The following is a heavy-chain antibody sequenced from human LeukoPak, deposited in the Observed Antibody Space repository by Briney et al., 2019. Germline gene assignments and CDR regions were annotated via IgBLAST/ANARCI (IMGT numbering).Heavy chain of an antibody. CDR2: INHSGST. D-gene: IGHD2-21*01. CDR3: AGGQGYSDYGDY. J-gene: IGHJ4*02. V-gene: IGHV4-34*01. CDR1: GGSFSGYY. Sequence: PSETLSLTCAVYGGSFSGYYWSWIRQPPGKGLEWIGEINHSGSTNYNPSLKSRVTISVDTSKNQFSLELSSVTAADTAVYYCAGGQGYSDYGDYWGQGTLVTVSS.